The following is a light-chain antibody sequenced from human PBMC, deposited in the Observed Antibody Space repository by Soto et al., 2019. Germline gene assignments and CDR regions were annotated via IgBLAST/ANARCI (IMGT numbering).Light chain of an antibody. CDR1: SSDVGGYNY. CDR3: SSYTSSTAYV. Sequence: QAVVTQPASVSGSPGQSITISCTGTSSDVGGYNYVSWYQLHPGKAPKLIIYEVSNRPSGVSNRFSGSKSGNTASLTISGLQAEDEADYYCSSYTSSTAYVFGTGTQLTVL. J-gene: IGLJ1*01. CDR2: EVS. V-gene: IGLV2-14*01.